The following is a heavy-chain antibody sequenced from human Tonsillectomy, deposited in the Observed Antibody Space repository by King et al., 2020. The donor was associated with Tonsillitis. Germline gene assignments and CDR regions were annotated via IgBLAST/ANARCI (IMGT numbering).Heavy chain of an antibody. CDR2: IYHSGST. Sequence: QLQESGPGLVKPSETLSLTCTVSGGSISGSSHYWDWIRQPPGQGLEWIGNIYHSGSTYYNPSLKSRVTISVDTSKNRFSLKLSSVTAADTAVYYCARSSSWYGVSCGQGTLVTVSS. D-gene: IGHD6-13*01. CDR3: ARSSSWYGVS. V-gene: IGHV4-39*01. J-gene: IGHJ5*02. CDR1: GGSISGSSHY.